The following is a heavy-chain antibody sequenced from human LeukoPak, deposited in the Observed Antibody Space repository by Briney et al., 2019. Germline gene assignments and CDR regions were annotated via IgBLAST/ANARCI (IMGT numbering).Heavy chain of an antibody. CDR3: ARASGYNYNLDF. Sequence: ASVKVSCKSSGYLFTGYYVHWARQAPGQGLEWVGWINPNGGGTNYAQRFQGRVTMTRDTSISTAYMELVSLRFDDTAVYYCARASGYNYNLDFWGQGTLVTVSS. CDR2: INPNGGGT. CDR1: GYLFTGYY. V-gene: IGHV1-2*02. J-gene: IGHJ4*02. D-gene: IGHD5-24*01.